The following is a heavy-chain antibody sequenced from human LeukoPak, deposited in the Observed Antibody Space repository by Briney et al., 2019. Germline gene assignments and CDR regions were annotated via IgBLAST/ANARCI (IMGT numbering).Heavy chain of an antibody. CDR1: GGSFTFSSHA. V-gene: IGHV1-69*13. J-gene: IGHJ3*02. Sequence: ASVKVSCKASGGSFTFSSHAISWVRQAPGQGLEWMGGLIPIYGSAKYAQKFQGRVTITSDESTRTVYMELSSLRPADSAVYYCAGFLYYNSGDAFDIWGQGTMVTVSS. CDR2: LIPIYGSA. D-gene: IGHD2/OR15-2a*01. CDR3: AGFLYYNSGDAFDI.